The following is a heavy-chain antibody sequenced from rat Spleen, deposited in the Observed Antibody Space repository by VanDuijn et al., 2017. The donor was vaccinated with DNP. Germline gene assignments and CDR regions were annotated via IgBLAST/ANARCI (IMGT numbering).Heavy chain of an antibody. CDR3: ATSSYYGYDYGFGY. Sequence: EVQLVESGGGLVQPGNSLKLSCAASGFTFSDYAMAWVRQSPKKGLEWVATIIYDGSSTYYRDSVKGRFTMSRDYARSTLYLQMDSLRSEDTATYYCATSSYYGYDYGFGYWGQGTLVTVSS. CDR1: GFTFSDYA. CDR2: IIYDGSST. V-gene: IGHV5S10*01. D-gene: IGHD1-7*01. J-gene: IGHJ3*01.